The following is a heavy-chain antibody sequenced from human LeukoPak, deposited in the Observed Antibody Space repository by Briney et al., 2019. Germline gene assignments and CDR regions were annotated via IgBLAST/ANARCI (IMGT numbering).Heavy chain of an antibody. CDR1: GYSISSGYY. D-gene: IGHD3-16*02. Sequence: TSETLSLTCTVSGYSISSGYYWGWIRQPPGKGLEWIGSIYHSGSTYYNPSLKSRVTISVDTSKNQFSLKLSSVTAADTAVYYCARDFRVWGSYRSYAFDIWGQGTMVTVSS. V-gene: IGHV4-38-2*02. CDR2: IYHSGST. CDR3: ARDFRVWGSYRSYAFDI. J-gene: IGHJ3*02.